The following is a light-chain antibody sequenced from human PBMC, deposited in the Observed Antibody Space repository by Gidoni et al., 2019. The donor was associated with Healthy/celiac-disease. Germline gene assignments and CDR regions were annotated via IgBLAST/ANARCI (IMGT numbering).Light chain of an antibody. J-gene: IGLJ3*02. CDR3: RSYDHNSNLSV. CDR2: NYD. Sequence: QSALTQPSSVSGAPGQRVTISCTGSSSYFGAESPVHWYQQLPGAAPRVLIYNYDYRPSGVPDRFSGSKSGASAALAITGLQAEDEGIYYCRSYDHNSNLSVFGGGTNLTVL. CDR1: SSYFGAESP. V-gene: IGLV1-40*01.